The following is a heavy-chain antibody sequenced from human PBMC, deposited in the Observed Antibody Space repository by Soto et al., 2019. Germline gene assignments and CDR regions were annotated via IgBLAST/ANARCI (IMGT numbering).Heavy chain of an antibody. D-gene: IGHD3-3*01. Sequence: SETLSLTCTVSGGSISSGGYYWSWIRQQPGKGLEWIGYIYYSGSTYYNPSLKSRVTISVDTSKNQFSLKLSSVTAADTAVYYCARDQGNTIFGVVIHYGMDVWGQGTTVTVSS. CDR3: ARDQGNTIFGVVIHYGMDV. CDR2: IYYSGST. J-gene: IGHJ6*02. CDR1: GGSISSGGYY. V-gene: IGHV4-31*03.